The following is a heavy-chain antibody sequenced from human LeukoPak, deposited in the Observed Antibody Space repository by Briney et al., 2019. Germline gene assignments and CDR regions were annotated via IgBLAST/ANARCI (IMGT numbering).Heavy chain of an antibody. Sequence: PSETLSLTCTVSGGSISSYYWSWIRQPPGKGLEWIGYIYYSGSTNYNPSLKSRVTISVDTSKNQFSLKLSSVTAADTAVYYCARTYYYGSGSYYNKDVPSYYFDYWGQGTLVTVSS. CDR1: GGSISSYY. D-gene: IGHD3-10*01. CDR3: ARTYYYGSGSYYNKDVPSYYFDY. V-gene: IGHV4-59*12. J-gene: IGHJ4*02. CDR2: IYYSGST.